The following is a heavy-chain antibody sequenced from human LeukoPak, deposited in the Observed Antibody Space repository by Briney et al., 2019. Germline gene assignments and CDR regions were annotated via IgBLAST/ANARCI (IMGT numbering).Heavy chain of an antibody. CDR2: IYFSGST. V-gene: IGHV4-59*01. D-gene: IGHD3-3*01. CDR3: ARERSAYDFWSESYYGMDV. J-gene: IGHJ6*02. Sequence: SETLSLTCTVSGGSISSYYWSWIRQPPGKGLEWIGYIYFSGSTNYNPSLKSRVTISVDTSKNQFSLKLSSVTAADTAVYYCARERSAYDFWSESYYGMDVWGQGTTVTVFS. CDR1: GGSISSYY.